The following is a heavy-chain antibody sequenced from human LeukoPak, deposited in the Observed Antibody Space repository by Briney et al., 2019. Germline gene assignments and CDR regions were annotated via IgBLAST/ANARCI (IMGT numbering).Heavy chain of an antibody. CDR2: IYTSGST. CDR3: ARVIAAAGTMSLFDY. Sequence: PSETLSLTCTVSGGSISSYYWSWIRQPAGKGLEWIGRIYTSGSTNYNPSLKSRVTMSVDTSKNQFSLKLSSVTAADTAVYYCARVIAAAGTMSLFDYWGQGTLVTVSS. CDR1: GGSISSYY. V-gene: IGHV4-4*07. D-gene: IGHD6-13*01. J-gene: IGHJ4*02.